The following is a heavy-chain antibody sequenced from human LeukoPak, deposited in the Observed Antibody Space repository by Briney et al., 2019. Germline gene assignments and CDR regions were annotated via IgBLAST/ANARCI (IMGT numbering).Heavy chain of an antibody. CDR3: ARDPAFWSGYSYYYGMDV. CDR1: GFTFSSYW. Sequence: GGSLRLSCAASGFTFSSYWMHWVRQAPGKGPVWVARIRSDGSSTDYADSVKGRFTISRDNAKNTLYLQMNSLRAEDTAVYYCARDPAFWSGYSYYYGMDVWGQGTTVTVSS. CDR2: IRSDGSST. V-gene: IGHV3-74*01. J-gene: IGHJ6*02. D-gene: IGHD3-3*01.